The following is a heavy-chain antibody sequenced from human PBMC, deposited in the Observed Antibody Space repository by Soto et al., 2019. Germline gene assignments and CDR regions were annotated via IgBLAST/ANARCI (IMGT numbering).Heavy chain of an antibody. CDR2: IYYSGST. Sequence: QVQLQESGPGLVKPSQTLSLTCTVSGGSISSGGYYWSWIRQHPGKGLEWIGYIYYSGSTYYNPSLKSRVTISVDTSKNQFSLKLSSVTAADTAVYYCAREIGYYDYVWGSYCSLYGMGVWGQGTTVTVSS. V-gene: IGHV4-31*03. CDR1: GGSISSGGYY. J-gene: IGHJ6*02. CDR3: AREIGYYDYVWGSYCSLYGMGV. D-gene: IGHD3-16*02.